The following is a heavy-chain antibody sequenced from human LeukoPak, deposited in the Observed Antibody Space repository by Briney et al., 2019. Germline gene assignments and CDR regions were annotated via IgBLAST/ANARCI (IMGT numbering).Heavy chain of an antibody. CDR1: GYTFTSYG. V-gene: IGHV1-18*01. CDR3: ARIGPRATNNWFDP. CDR2: ISAYNGNT. Sequence: ASVKVSCKASGYTFTSYGISWVRQAPGQGLEWMGWISAYNGNTNYAQKLQGRVTMTTETSTSTAYMQLSGLRYDDTAVYYCARIGPRATNNWFDPWGQGTLVTVSS. D-gene: IGHD1-14*01. J-gene: IGHJ5*02.